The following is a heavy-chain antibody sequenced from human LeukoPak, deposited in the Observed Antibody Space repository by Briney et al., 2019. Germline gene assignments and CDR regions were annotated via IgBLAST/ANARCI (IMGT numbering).Heavy chain of an antibody. J-gene: IGHJ4*02. D-gene: IGHD3-16*01. CDR3: AHSLRGDWVGDPAYYFDL. CDR2: IYWDDDK. Sequence: SGPTLVKPTQTLTLTCTFSGFSLSTSGMAVGWIRQPPGKALEWLALIYWDDDKRYRPSLKSRLTITKDTSKNQVVLTMTNTDPVDTASYFCAHSLRGDWVGDPAYYFDLWGQGTLVTVSS. V-gene: IGHV2-5*02. CDR1: GFSLSTSGMA.